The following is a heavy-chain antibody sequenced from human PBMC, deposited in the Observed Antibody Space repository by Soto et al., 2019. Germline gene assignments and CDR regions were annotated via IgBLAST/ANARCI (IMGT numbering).Heavy chain of an antibody. V-gene: IGHV1-46*01. CDR3: ATFPITISGVANGMDH. D-gene: IGHD3-3*01. J-gene: IGHJ4*02. Sequence: ALVKVSCKVSGYTFTSSNIHWEREPPRQGLAWMGIINPSGGSTSYAQKFQGRVTMTSDTSTSTVYMELSSLRSEDTAVYYCATFPITISGVANGMDHWGQG. CDR1: GYTFTSSN. CDR2: INPSGGST.